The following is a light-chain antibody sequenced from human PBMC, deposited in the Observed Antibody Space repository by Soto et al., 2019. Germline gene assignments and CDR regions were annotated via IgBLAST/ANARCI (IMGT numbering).Light chain of an antibody. CDR3: QQYGNSAWT. Sequence: DIEMTQSPSSLSASVGDIVTITCRASQSISSYLNWYHQKPLKAPKLLIYAASSLQSGVPSRFSGSGSGTDFTLTISSLEPEDFAVYYCQQYGNSAWTFGQGTKV. CDR1: QSISSY. V-gene: IGKV1-39*01. CDR2: AAS. J-gene: IGKJ1*01.